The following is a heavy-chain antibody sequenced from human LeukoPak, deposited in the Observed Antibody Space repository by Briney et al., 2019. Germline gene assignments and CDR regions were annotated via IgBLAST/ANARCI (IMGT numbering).Heavy chain of an antibody. D-gene: IGHD3-10*01. CDR2: INPNSDGT. Sequence: ASVKVSCKASGYTFTGYYMHWVRQAPGQGLEWMGWINPNSDGTNYAQKFQGRVTMTRDTSISTAYMELSRLRSDDTAVYYCARAPATMVRGLPNVLFDYWGQGTLVTVSS. J-gene: IGHJ4*02. CDR3: ARAPATMVRGLPNVLFDY. CDR1: GYTFTGYY. V-gene: IGHV1-2*02.